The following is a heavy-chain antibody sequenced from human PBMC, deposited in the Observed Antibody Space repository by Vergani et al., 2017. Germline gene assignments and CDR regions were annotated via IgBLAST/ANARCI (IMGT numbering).Heavy chain of an antibody. Sequence: QVQLVESGGGVVQPGRSLRLPCAASGFSFKNYGMHWVRQAPGKGLEWVAVISYDGSNKYYADSVKGRFTISRDNSKNTLYLQMNSLRAEDTAVYYCAREIRGYGDYVSAFDIWGQGTMVTVSS. CDR1: GFSFKNYG. J-gene: IGHJ3*02. CDR2: ISYDGSNK. V-gene: IGHV3-30*03. CDR3: AREIRGYGDYVSAFDI. D-gene: IGHD4-17*01.